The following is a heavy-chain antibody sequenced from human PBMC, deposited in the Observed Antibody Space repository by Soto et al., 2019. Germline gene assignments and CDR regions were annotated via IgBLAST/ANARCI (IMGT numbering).Heavy chain of an antibody. V-gene: IGHV4-59*01. CDR2: IYNGERT. CDR3: AQTTGWPGFDY. J-gene: IGHJ4*02. D-gene: IGHD6-19*01. Sequence: QVHLQESGPGLVKPSETMSLTCTASGASIRNFYWYWVRQFPGKGLEWIGHIYNGERTNYNPSLKSRVTISVDTSKNQFSLKLSSVTVADTAVYYCAQTTGWPGFDYWGQGTRVAVSS. CDR1: GASIRNFY.